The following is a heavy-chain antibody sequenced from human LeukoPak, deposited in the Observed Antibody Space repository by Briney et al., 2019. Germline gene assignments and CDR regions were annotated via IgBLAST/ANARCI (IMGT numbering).Heavy chain of an antibody. CDR1: GFTFSSYA. V-gene: IGHV3-23*01. J-gene: IGHJ4*02. D-gene: IGHD6-19*01. CDR2: ISGSGGST. CDR3: AKLRHLGIAVAGTVDY. Sequence: GGSLRLSCAASGFTFSSYAMSWVRQAPGKGLEWVSAISGSGGSTYYADSVKGRLTISRDNSKNTLYLQMNSLRAEDTAVYYCAKLRHLGIAVAGTVDYWGQGTLVTVSS.